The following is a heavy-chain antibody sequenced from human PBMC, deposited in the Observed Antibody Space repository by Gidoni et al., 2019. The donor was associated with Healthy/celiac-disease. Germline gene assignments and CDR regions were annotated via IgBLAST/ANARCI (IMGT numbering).Heavy chain of an antibody. D-gene: IGHD2-2*01. V-gene: IGHV4-34*01. CDR3: ARGRYCSSTSCYRNRGHWFDP. Sequence: QVQLQQWGAGLLKPSETLSLTCAVSGGSFSGYYWSWIRQPPGKGLEWIGEINHSGSTNYNPSLKSRVTIAVDTSKNQFSLKLSSVTAADTAVYYCARGRYCSSTSCYRNRGHWFDPWGQGTLVTVSS. J-gene: IGHJ5*02. CDR1: GGSFSGYY. CDR2: INHSGST.